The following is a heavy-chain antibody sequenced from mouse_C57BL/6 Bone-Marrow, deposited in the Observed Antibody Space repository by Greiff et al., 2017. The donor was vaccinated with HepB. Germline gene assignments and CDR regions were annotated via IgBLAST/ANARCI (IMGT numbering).Heavy chain of an antibody. V-gene: IGHV5-2*01. Sequence: EVQGVESGGGLVQPGESLKLSCESNEYEFPSHDMSWVRKTPEKRLELVAAINSDGGSTYYPDTMERRFIISRDNTKKTLYLQMSSLRSEDTALYYCARHGGTYYGNYDYAMDYWGQGTSVTVSS. D-gene: IGHD2-10*01. J-gene: IGHJ4*01. CDR2: INSDGGST. CDR1: EYEFPSHD. CDR3: ARHGGTYYGNYDYAMDY.